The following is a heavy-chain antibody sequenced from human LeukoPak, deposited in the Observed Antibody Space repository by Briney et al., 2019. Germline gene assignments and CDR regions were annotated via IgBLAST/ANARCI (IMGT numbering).Heavy chain of an antibody. CDR3: TTRRQDGW. CDR1: GFTFSSYS. V-gene: IGHV3-15*01. J-gene: IGHJ4*02. Sequence: GGSLRLSCAASGFTFSSYSMNWVREAPGKGLEWVGRIKSKSDGGTIDYAAPVKGRFTISRDDSRNTLYLQMNSLKTEDTAVYYCTTRRQDGWWGQGTLVTVS. D-gene: IGHD2-15*01. CDR2: IKSKSDGGTI.